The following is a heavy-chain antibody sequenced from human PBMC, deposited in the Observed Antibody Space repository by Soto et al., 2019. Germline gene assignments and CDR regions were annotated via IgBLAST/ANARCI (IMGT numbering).Heavy chain of an antibody. CDR1: GFTFSNYW. J-gene: IGHJ4*02. CDR3: VRDSHGDY. Sequence: EVQLVESGGGLVQPGGSLRLSCAGSGFTFSNYWMHWVRQAPGKGLEWVSRIDHDGPTDYADSVRGRFTPSRDNAENTLYLQMNSLRPEDTAVYYCVRDSHGDYWGQGTLVTVSS. V-gene: IGHV3-74*01. CDR2: IDHDGPT.